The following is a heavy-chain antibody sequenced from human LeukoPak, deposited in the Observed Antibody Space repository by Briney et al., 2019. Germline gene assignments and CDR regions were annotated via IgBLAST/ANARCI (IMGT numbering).Heavy chain of an antibody. Sequence: GGSLRLSCAASGFTFSSYGMHWVRQAPGKGLEWVAVISYDGSNKYYADSVKGRFTISRDNSKNTLYLQMNSLRAEDTAVYYCAKDRGTESNVVVAANFDYWGQGTLVTVSS. V-gene: IGHV3-30*18. CDR1: GFTFSSYG. D-gene: IGHD2-15*01. CDR3: AKDRGTESNVVVAANFDY. CDR2: ISYDGSNK. J-gene: IGHJ4*02.